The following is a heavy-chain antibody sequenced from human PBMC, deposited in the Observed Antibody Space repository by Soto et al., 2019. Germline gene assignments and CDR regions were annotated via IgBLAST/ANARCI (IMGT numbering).Heavy chain of an antibody. CDR1: GFTFSSYA. CDR2: ISYDGSNK. Sequence: GGSLRLSCAASGFTFSSYAMHWVRQAPGKGLEWVAVISYDGSNKYYADSVKGRFTISRDNSKNTLYLQMNSLRAEDTAVYYCARVKDPDYDILTGYPRDRYYYGMDVWGQGTTVTVSS. D-gene: IGHD3-9*01. CDR3: ARVKDPDYDILTGYPRDRYYYGMDV. J-gene: IGHJ6*02. V-gene: IGHV3-30-3*01.